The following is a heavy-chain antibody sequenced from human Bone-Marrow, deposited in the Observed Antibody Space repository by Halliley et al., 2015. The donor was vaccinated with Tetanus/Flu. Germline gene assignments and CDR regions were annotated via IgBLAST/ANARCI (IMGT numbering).Heavy chain of an antibody. Sequence: SLRLSCAASGFTFSDYYMTWIRQAPGKGLEWVSYISSRGSDTNYADSVKGRFTISRDNAKSSLHLEMRSLRAEDTAVYYCARDQRGTGTRNDAFDIWGQGTMVAVSS. D-gene: IGHD2-8*02. CDR2: ISSRGSDT. CDR3: ARDQRGTGTRNDAFDI. CDR1: GFTFSDYY. V-gene: IGHV3-11*06. J-gene: IGHJ3*02.